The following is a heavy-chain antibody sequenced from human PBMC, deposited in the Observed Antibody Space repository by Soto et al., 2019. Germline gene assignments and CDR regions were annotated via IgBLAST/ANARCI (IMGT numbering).Heavy chain of an antibody. CDR3: ARSSIAARGDY. CDR2: IRYDRSNI. CDR1: GFTFSSYA. Sequence: PGGSLRLSCAASGFTFSSYAMHWVRQAPGKGLEWVAVIRYDRSNIYYADSVKGRFTISRDNAKNTLYLQMNSLRAEDTAVYYCARSSIAARGDYWGQGTLVTVSS. J-gene: IGHJ4*02. V-gene: IGHV3-30*04. D-gene: IGHD6-6*01.